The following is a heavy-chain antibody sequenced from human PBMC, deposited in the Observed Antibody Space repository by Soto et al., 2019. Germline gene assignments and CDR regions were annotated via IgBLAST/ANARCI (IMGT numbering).Heavy chain of an antibody. D-gene: IGHD2-2*01. Sequence: QLQLQESGPGLVKPSETLSLTCTVSGGSISSSSYYWGWIRQPPGKGLEWIGSIYYSGSTYYNPSLKSRVTISVDTSKNQFSLKLSSVTAADTAVYYCARQNQMAPNDYFDYWGQGTLVTVSS. J-gene: IGHJ4*02. CDR2: IYYSGST. CDR1: GGSISSSSYY. V-gene: IGHV4-39*01. CDR3: ARQNQMAPNDYFDY.